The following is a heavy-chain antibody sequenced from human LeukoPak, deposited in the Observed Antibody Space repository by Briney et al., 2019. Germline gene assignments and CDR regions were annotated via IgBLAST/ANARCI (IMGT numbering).Heavy chain of an antibody. D-gene: IGHD2-8*01. CDR3: ANGNRCTSPNCLGYYYFYMDV. CDR1: GFTFSSYA. V-gene: IGHV3-23*01. J-gene: IGHJ6*03. CDR2: FSGSGGTT. Sequence: GGSLRLSXAASGFTFSSYAMNWVRQTPGRGLEWVSGFSGSGGTTYYADSVKGRFTISRDNSKNTLYLQMNSLRAEDTAVYYCANGNRCTSPNCLGYYYFYMDVWGKGTMVTVSS.